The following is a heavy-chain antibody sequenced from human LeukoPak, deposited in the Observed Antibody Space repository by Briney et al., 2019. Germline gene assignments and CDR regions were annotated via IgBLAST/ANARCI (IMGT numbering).Heavy chain of an antibody. V-gene: IGHV3-74*01. CDR3: AIIVTVANTFDI. J-gene: IGHJ3*02. CDR1: RFTFSSYW. D-gene: IGHD4-11*01. Sequence: GGSLRLSSAASRFTFSSYWTHWVRQAPGKGLVWVSRINSEGSSTNSVDTVRGGFTISRDNAKNTLCLQMNRLRDEDTVVYYCAIIVTVANTFDIWGQGTLVTVSS. CDR2: INSEGSST.